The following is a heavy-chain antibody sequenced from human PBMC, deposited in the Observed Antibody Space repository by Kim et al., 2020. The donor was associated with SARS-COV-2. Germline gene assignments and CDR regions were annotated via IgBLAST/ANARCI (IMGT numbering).Heavy chain of an antibody. V-gene: IGHV3-48*02. D-gene: IGHD3-3*01. CDR3: ARGVRGTIFGVVTVSSYGMDV. J-gene: IGHJ6*02. CDR1: GFTFSSYS. CDR2: ISSSSSTI. Sequence: GGSLRLSCAASGFTFSSYSMNWVRQAPGKGLEWVSYISSSSSTIYYADSVKGRFTISRDNAKNSLYLQMNSLRDEDTAVYYCARGVRGTIFGVVTVSSYGMDVWGQGTTVTVSS.